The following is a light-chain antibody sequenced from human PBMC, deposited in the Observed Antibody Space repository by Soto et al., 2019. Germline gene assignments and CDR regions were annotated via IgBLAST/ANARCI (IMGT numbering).Light chain of an antibody. CDR3: QQRLSWPLT. V-gene: IGKV3-11*01. Sequence: ETVMTQSPATVSVSPVEVATLSFMASQSVSTNLAWYQCKPGQAPRLLIYGASNRATGIPDRFSGSGSGTDFTLTISSLEPEDFAVYYCQQRLSWPLTFGGGTKVDIK. J-gene: IGKJ4*01. CDR2: GAS. CDR1: QSVSTN.